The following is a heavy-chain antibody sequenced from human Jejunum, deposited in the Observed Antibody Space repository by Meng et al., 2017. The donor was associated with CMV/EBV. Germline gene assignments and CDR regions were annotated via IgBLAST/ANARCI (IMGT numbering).Heavy chain of an antibody. D-gene: IGHD3-16*01. J-gene: IGHJ4*02. V-gene: IGHV3-49*04. CDR3: TRDRGRVTPPDY. CDR1: GFTFGEYG. Sequence: GFTFGEYGVSWVRQAPGKGLEWVSFIRSGAYTGTSEYAASVEGRFTVSRDDSKSVAYLQMNNLKNEDTAVYFCTRDRGRVTPPDYWGQGTLVTVSS. CDR2: IRSGAYTGTS.